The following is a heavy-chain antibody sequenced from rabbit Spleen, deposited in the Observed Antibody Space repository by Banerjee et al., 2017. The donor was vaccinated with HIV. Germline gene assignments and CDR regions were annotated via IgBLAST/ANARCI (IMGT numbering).Heavy chain of an antibody. J-gene: IGHJ4*01. CDR3: AREVGGSAYPDYFTL. CDR1: GFSFNSGYD. D-gene: IGHD1-1*01. Sequence: QSLEESGGGLVKPGASLTLTCKASGFSFNSGYDMCWVRQAPGKGLEWIACIYAGSSGNIYYATWAKGRFTISKTSSTTVTLQMTSLTVADTATYFCAREVGGSAYPDYFTLWGPGTLVTVS. V-gene: IGHV1S40*01. CDR2: IYAGSSGNI.